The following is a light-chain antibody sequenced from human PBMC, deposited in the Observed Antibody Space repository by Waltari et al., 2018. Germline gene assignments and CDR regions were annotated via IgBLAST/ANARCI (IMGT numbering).Light chain of an antibody. CDR2: GAS. V-gene: IGKV3-20*01. Sequence: EIVLTQSPGTLSLSPGERATLSCSASQRVSSSYLAWYQKKPGQAPRVLIHGASNRATGIPDRFSGSGSGTDFTLTISRLEPEDFAVYYCQQYGSSPWTFGQGTKVEIK. CDR3: QQYGSSPWT. CDR1: QRVSSSY. J-gene: IGKJ1*01.